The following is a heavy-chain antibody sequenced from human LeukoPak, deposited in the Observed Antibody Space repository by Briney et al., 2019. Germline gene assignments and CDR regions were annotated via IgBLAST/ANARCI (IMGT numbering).Heavy chain of an antibody. CDR3: ARHKERYYGSGSYYYFDP. CDR2: IYPGDSDT. J-gene: IGHJ5*02. Sequence: GESLKISCKGSGYIFSDFWIVWVRQMPGKGLEWMGIIYPGDSDTRYSPSFQGQVTISADKSISTAYLQWSSLKASDTAMYYCARHKERYYGSGSYYYFDPWGQGTLVTVSS. D-gene: IGHD3-10*01. CDR1: GYIFSDFW. V-gene: IGHV5-51*01.